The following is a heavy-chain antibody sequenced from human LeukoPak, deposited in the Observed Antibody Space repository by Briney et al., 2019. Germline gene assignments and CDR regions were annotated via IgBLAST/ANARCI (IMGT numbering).Heavy chain of an antibody. V-gene: IGHV1-69*04. CDR2: IIPILGIA. CDR3: ARVTYSSSWYSYGMDV. Sequence: ASVKVSCKASGGTFSSYAISWVRQAPGQGLEWMGRIIPILGIANYAQKFQGRVTITADKSTSTAYVELSSLRSEDTAVYYCARVTYSSSWYSYGMDVWGQGTTVTVSS. CDR1: GGTFSSYA. J-gene: IGHJ6*02. D-gene: IGHD6-13*01.